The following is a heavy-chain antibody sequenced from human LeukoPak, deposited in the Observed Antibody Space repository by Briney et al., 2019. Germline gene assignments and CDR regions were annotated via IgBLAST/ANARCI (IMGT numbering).Heavy chain of an antibody. D-gene: IGHD2-15*01. CDR2: SSSSGGST. Sequence: GGSLRLSCAASGFTFSSYGMSWVRQPPGKGLEWVSASSSSGGSTYYADSVKGRFTISRDNSKSTLFLQMNSLRAEDTAVYFCTRDSALLGVAFDLWGQGTVVTVSS. CDR3: TRDSALLGVAFDL. J-gene: IGHJ3*01. V-gene: IGHV3-23*01. CDR1: GFTFSSYG.